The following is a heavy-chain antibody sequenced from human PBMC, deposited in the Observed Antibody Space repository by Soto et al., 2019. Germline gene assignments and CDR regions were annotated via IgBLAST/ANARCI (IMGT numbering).Heavy chain of an antibody. CDR2: INHSGST. CDR3: ARGITMVRGVIVSGYGMDV. V-gene: IGHV4-34*01. D-gene: IGHD3-10*01. Sequence: PSETLSLTCAVYGGSFSGYYWSWIRQPPGKGLEWIGEINHSGSTNYNPSLKSRVTISVDTSKNQFSLKLSSVTAADTAVYYCARGITMVRGVIVSGYGMDVWGQGTTVT. CDR1: GGSFSGYY. J-gene: IGHJ6*02.